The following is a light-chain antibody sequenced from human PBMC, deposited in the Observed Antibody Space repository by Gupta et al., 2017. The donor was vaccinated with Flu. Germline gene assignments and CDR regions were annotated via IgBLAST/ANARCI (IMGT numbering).Light chain of an antibody. Sequence: VLTQSPGTLSLSPGERATLSCRASQSVSSSYLAWYQQKPGQAPRLLIYGASSRATGIPDRFSGSGSGTDFTLTISRLEPEDFAVYYWQQFTCGGGTKVEIK. CDR2: GAS. J-gene: IGKJ4*01. V-gene: IGKV3-20*01. CDR1: QSVSSSY. CDR3: QQFT.